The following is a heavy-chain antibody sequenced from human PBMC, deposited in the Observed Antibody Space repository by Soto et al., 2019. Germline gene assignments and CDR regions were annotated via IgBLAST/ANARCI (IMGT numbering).Heavy chain of an antibody. Sequence: ASVKVSCKASGYTFTSYGISWVRQAPGQGLEWMGWISAYNGNTNYAQKLQGRVTMTTDTSTSTAYMELRSLRSDDTAVYYCARGDVVVPADIRWFDPWGQGTLVTVSS. V-gene: IGHV1-18*01. J-gene: IGHJ5*02. CDR2: ISAYNGNT. CDR1: GYTFTSYG. D-gene: IGHD2-2*01. CDR3: ARGDVVVPADIRWFDP.